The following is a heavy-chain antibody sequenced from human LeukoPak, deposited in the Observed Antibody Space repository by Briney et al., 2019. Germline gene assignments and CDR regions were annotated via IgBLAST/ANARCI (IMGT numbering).Heavy chain of an antibody. CDR3: ARLRAFYFDY. CDR2: IYHSGRT. J-gene: IGHJ4*02. V-gene: IGHV4-30-2*01. D-gene: IGHD3-16*01. CDR1: GGSISSGGYS. Sequence: SQTLSLTCAVSGGSISSGGYSWSWIRQPPGKGLEWIGYIYHSGRTYYNPSLKSRVTISVDRSKNQFSLKLSSVTAADTAVYYCARLRAFYFDYWGQGTLVTVSS.